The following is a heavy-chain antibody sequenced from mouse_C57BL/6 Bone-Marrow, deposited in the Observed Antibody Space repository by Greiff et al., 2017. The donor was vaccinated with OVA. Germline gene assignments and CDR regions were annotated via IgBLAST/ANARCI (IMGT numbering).Heavy chain of an antibody. J-gene: IGHJ3*01. CDR2: IRSKSNNYAT. D-gene: IGHD1-1*01. CDR3: VGPANYGSSELGFAY. Sequence: EVQGVESGGGLVQPKGSLKLSCAASGFSFNTYAMNWVRQAPGKGLEWVARIRSKSNNYATYYADSVKDRFTISRDDSESMLYLQMNNLKTEDTAMYYCVGPANYGSSELGFAYWGQGTLVTVSA. CDR1: GFSFNTYA. V-gene: IGHV10-1*01.